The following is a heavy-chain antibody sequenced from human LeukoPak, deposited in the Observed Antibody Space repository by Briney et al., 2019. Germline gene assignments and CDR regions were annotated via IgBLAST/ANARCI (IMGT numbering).Heavy chain of an antibody. D-gene: IGHD2-2*01. Sequence: SETLSLTCTVSGDSIRSSPYYWGWVRQPPGKGLEWIGSIYYIGSTHYNPSLKSRVTISVDTSKNQFSLKLSSVTAADTAVYYCARIVVVPAASGYSYGHEDYWGQGTLVTVSS. CDR1: GDSIRSSPYY. CDR2: IYYIGST. CDR3: ARIVVVPAASGYSYGHEDY. V-gene: IGHV4-39*01. J-gene: IGHJ4*02.